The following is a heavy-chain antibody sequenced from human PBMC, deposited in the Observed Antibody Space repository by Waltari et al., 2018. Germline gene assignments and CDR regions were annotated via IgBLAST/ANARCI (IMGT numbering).Heavy chain of an antibody. V-gene: IGHV3-7*01. J-gene: IGHJ4*02. CDR2: IKQDGSEK. CDR1: GFTFSSYW. Sequence: EVRLVESGGGLVQPGGSLRLSCAASGFTFSSYWMLWVRQAPGKGLEWVANIKQDGSEKYYVDSVKGRFTISRDNAKNSLYLQMNSLRAEDTAVYYCARWMEQLASEFDYWGQGTLVTVSS. D-gene: IGHD6-13*01. CDR3: ARWMEQLASEFDY.